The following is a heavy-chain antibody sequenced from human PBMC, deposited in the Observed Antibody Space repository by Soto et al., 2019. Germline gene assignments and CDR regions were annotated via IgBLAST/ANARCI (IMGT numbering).Heavy chain of an antibody. D-gene: IGHD1-20*01. CDR1: GGSISSSHW. Sequence: QVQLQESGPGLVKPSGTLSLTCAVSGGSISSSHWWPWVRQSPGKGLEYIGEISHSGTSNSNPSLKSRVTLSVDRSKNPFSLTLTSVTAADTAVYYCARVVLSITRGAFDAWGQGTPVIVSS. CDR3: ARVVLSITRGAFDA. CDR2: ISHSGTS. V-gene: IGHV4-4*02. J-gene: IGHJ3*01.